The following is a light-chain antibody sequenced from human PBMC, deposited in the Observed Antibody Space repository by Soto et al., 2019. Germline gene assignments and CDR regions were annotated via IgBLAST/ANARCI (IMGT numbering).Light chain of an antibody. CDR3: QQYNNRPPET. CDR2: GAS. J-gene: IGKJ2*01. Sequence: EIVMTQSPATLSVSPGERATLSCRASQSVGSNLAWYQQKPGQAPRLLIYGASTRATGIPARFSGSGSGTEFTLTISSLQSEDFATYYCQQYNNRPPETFGQGTKLE. CDR1: QSVGSN. V-gene: IGKV3-15*01.